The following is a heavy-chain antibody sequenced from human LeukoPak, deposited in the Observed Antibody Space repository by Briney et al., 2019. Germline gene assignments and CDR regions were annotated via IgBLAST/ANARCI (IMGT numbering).Heavy chain of an antibody. CDR1: GGSISSGDDY. CDR3: ARDLSGYDRLDY. Sequence: SETLSLTCTVSGGSISSGDDYWSWIRQPPGKGLEWIGYIYYTGSTYYNPSLKNRVSISMDTSKNQFSLKLNSVTAADTAVYYCARDLSGYDRLDYWGQGTLVTVSS. V-gene: IGHV4-30-4*01. CDR2: IYYTGST. J-gene: IGHJ4*02. D-gene: IGHD5-12*01.